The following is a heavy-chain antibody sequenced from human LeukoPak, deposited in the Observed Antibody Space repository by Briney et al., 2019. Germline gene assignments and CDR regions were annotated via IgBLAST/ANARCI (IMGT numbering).Heavy chain of an antibody. CDR1: GFTLSRIA. Sequence: PGGSLRLSCAASGFTLSRIAMTWVRQAPGKGLEWVSTIRSNGDTAYNADSVRGRFAISRDNSKNALFLQMNSLRVEDTAIYYCAKGQELDDGVFDSWGQGTLVTVSS. CDR3: AKGQELDDGVFDS. D-gene: IGHD1-1*01. V-gene: IGHV3-23*01. J-gene: IGHJ4*02. CDR2: IRSNGDTA.